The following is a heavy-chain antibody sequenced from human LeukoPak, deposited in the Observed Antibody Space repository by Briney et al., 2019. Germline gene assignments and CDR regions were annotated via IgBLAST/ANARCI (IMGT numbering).Heavy chain of an antibody. D-gene: IGHD6-19*01. CDR2: INNDGSGT. CDR3: ARDGALGIAVAGYYYGMDV. J-gene: IGHJ6*02. Sequence: GGSLRLSCAASGFTFSSYWMHWVRQAPGKGPVWVSRINNDGSGTTYADSVKGRFTISRDNAKNSLYLQMNSLRAEDTAVYYCARDGALGIAVAGYYYGMDVWGQGTTVTVSS. CDR1: GFTFSSYW. V-gene: IGHV3-74*01.